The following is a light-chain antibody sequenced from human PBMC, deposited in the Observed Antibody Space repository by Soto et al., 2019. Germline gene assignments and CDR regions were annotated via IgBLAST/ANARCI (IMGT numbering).Light chain of an antibody. J-gene: IGKJ4*01. V-gene: IGKV3-20*01. CDR3: QQYGSSPLT. CDR2: DSS. CDR1: QSLSSSY. Sequence: EIVLTQSPGTLSLSPGERATLSCRASQSLSSSYLAWYQQKPGQAPRLLIYDSSSRATVIPDRFSGSGSATDFTLSMSRVEPGDYAVYYCQQYGSSPLTFGGGNKVEIK.